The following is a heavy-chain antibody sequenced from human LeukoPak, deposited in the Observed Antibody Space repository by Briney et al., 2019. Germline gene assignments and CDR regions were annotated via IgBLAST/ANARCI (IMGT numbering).Heavy chain of an antibody. J-gene: IGHJ4*02. CDR3: ARGGYSYGPSDY. CDR2: IYYSGST. D-gene: IGHD5-18*01. Sequence: PSETLSLTCTVSGGSISSYYWSWIRQPPGKGLEWIGYIYYSGSTNYNPSLKSRVTISVDTSKNQFSLKLSSVTAADTAVYYCARGGYSYGPSDYWGQGTRVTVSS. V-gene: IGHV4-59*01. CDR1: GGSISSYY.